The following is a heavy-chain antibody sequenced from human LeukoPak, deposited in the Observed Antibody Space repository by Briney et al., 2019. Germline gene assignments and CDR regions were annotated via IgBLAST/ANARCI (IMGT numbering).Heavy chain of an antibody. V-gene: IGHV4-59*08. Sequence: PSETLSLTCSVSGGSISNYYWSWIRQPPGERLQWIGYIYYTGSTNYNPSLKSRVTISVDTSKNQFSLKLSSVTAADTAVYYCARGSQWGDWFDPWGQGTLVTVSS. CDR3: ARGSQWGDWFDP. CDR2: IYYTGST. D-gene: IGHD1-26*01. J-gene: IGHJ5*02. CDR1: GGSISNYY.